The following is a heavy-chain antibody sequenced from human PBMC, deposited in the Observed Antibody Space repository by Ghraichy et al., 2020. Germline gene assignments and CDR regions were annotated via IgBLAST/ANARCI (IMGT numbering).Heavy chain of an antibody. CDR2: ISGSGGST. CDR3: ADLSTIFGVVIMSSDAFDI. CDR1: GFTFSSYA. J-gene: IGHJ3*02. Sequence: GGSLRLSCAASGFTFSSYAMSWVRQAPGKGLEWVSAISGSGGSTYYADSVKGRFTISRDNSKNTLYLQMNSLRAEDTAVYYCADLSTIFGVVIMSSDAFDIWGQGTMVTVSS. V-gene: IGHV3-23*01. D-gene: IGHD3-3*01.